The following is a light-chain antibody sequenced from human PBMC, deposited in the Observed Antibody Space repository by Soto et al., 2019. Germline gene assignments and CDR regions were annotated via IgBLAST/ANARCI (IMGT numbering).Light chain of an antibody. V-gene: IGKV1-39*01. CDR3: QQCFSTPGLT. CDR1: QNIGTF. Sequence: DIQMTQSPSSLSASVGDRVTITCRASQNIGTFLNWYQQKPGKAPKLLIYGASNLSTGVPSTFSGSGPGADLTLTISSLQNDDFGASKSQQCFSTPGLTFRGGTKV. CDR2: GAS. J-gene: IGKJ4*01.